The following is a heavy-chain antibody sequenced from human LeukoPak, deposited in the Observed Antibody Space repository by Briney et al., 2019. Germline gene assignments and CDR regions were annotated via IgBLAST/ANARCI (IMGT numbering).Heavy chain of an antibody. Sequence: ASVKVSCKTSGYTFTDYFINWVRQAPGQGLEWMGWINPYSGATNYVQKFQGRVRMTRDTSIGTAYMELSSLTSDDTAIYYCARPITKYTAVVWDYWGQGTLVTVSS. V-gene: IGHV1-2*02. J-gene: IGHJ4*02. CDR1: GYTFTDYF. CDR3: ARPITKYTAVVWDY. CDR2: INPYSGAT. D-gene: IGHD5-18*01.